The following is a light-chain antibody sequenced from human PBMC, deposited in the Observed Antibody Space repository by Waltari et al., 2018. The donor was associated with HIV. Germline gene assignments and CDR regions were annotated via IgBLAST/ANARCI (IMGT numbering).Light chain of an antibody. V-gene: IGLV8-61*01. J-gene: IGLJ1*01. CDR3: ARYMGSGIYA. CDR2: NTN. Sequence: QTVVTQETSFSVSPGGTVTLTCGLPSGSVSTPYDPSWYQPTPGQPPLTLIYNTNIRASGVPDRFSGSIRGNKAALTSTGAQADDESHYYCARYMGSGIYAFGTGTEVTVL. CDR1: SGSVSTPYD.